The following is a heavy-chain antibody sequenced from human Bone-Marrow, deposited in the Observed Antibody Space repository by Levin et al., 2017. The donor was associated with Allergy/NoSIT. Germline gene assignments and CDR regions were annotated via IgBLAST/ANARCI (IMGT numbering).Heavy chain of an antibody. CDR2: VYYSGST. D-gene: IGHD3-22*01. Sequence: SQTLSLTCTVSGDSVISGSYYWTWIRQSPGKGLEWIGYVYYSGSTRYNPSLESRLTISVDTSKNQFSLKLRSVTAADTADYYGARDLIARGYYYTGMAVWGQGTTVTVSS. J-gene: IGHJ6*02. CDR1: GDSVISGSYY. V-gene: IGHV4-61*01. CDR3: ARDLIARGYYYTGMAV.